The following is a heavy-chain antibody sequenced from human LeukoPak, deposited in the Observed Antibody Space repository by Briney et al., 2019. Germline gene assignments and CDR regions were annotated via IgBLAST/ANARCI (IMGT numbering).Heavy chain of an antibody. J-gene: IGHJ4*02. CDR2: ISGSGGST. CDR1: GGSISSYY. CDR3: AKGLDGYGSTVRVPLDY. V-gene: IGHV3-23*01. D-gene: IGHD3-10*01. Sequence: ETLSLTCTVSGGSISSYYWSWIRQPPGKGLEWVSAISGSGGSTYYADSVKGRFTISRDNSKNTLDLQMNSLRTEDTAIYYCAKGLDGYGSTVRVPLDYWGQGTLVTVSS.